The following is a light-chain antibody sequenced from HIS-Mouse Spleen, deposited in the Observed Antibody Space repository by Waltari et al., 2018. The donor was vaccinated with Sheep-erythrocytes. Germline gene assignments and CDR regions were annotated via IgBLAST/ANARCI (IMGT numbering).Light chain of an antibody. Sequence: QSALTQPASVSGSPGQSITISCTGTSSDVGGYNYVSWYQQHPGKAPKLMLYDVSNRPSGVSNRFSGSKSGNTASLTISGLQAEDEADYYCSSYTSSKGVFGGGTKLTVL. CDR1: SSDVGGYNY. CDR2: DVS. J-gene: IGLJ2*01. V-gene: IGLV2-14*03. CDR3: SSYTSSKGV.